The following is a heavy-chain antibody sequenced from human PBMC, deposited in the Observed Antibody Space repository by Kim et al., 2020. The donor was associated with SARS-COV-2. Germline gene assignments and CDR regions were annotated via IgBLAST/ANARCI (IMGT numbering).Heavy chain of an antibody. V-gene: IGHV1-18*01. Sequence: ASVKVSCKASGYTFTSYGISWVRQAPGQGLEWMGWISAYNGNTNYAQKLQGRVTMTTDTSTSTAYMELRSLRSDDTTVYYCARIRHYVLRFLEWNFDYWGQGTLVTVSS. CDR2: ISAYNGNT. D-gene: IGHD3-3*01. J-gene: IGHJ4*02. CDR3: ARIRHYVLRFLEWNFDY. CDR1: GYTFTSYG.